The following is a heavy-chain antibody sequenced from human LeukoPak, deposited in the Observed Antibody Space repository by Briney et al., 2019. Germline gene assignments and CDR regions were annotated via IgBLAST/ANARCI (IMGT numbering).Heavy chain of an antibody. V-gene: IGHV4-34*01. CDR1: GGSFSGYY. J-gene: IGHJ4*02. CDR2: INHSGST. D-gene: IGHD6-19*01. Sequence: PSETLSLTCAVYGGSFSGYYWSWIRQPPGKGLEWIGEINHSGSTNYNPSLKSRVTISVDTSKNQFSLKLSSVTAADTAVYYCARKRAGRFDYWGQGTLVTASS. CDR3: ARKRAGRFDY.